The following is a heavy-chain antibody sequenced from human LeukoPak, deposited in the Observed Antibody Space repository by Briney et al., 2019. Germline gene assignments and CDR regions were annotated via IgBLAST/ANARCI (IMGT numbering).Heavy chain of an antibody. Sequence: GGSLRLSCAASGFTFSNYWMSWVRQAPGKGLEFMANIKEAGSEKYYVDSVKGRFTISRDNDKNSVHLQMNSLRAEDTAVYYCAKEVVGATTSFDYWGQGTLVTVSS. CDR1: GFTFSNYW. CDR3: AKEVVGATTSFDY. V-gene: IGHV3-7*01. CDR2: IKEAGSEK. D-gene: IGHD1-26*01. J-gene: IGHJ4*02.